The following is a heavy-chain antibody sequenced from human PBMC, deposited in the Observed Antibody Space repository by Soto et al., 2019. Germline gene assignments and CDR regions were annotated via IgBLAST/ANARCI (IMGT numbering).Heavy chain of an antibody. CDR2: IYSGGST. CDR1: GFTVSSNY. Sequence: EVQLVESGGGLVQPGGSLRLSCAASGFTVSSNYMSWVRQAPGKGLEWVSVIYSGGSTYYADSVKGRFTISRDNSKNTLYLQMNSLRAEDTAVYYCAIDSDTAMAPGYLDYWGQGTLVTVSS. CDR3: AIDSDTAMAPGYLDY. V-gene: IGHV3-66*01. J-gene: IGHJ4*02. D-gene: IGHD5-18*01.